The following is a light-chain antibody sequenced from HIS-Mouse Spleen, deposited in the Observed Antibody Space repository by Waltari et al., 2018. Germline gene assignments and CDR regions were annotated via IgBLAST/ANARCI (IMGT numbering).Light chain of an antibody. CDR2: RNN. CDR3: AAWDDILSGPV. V-gene: IGLV1-47*01. J-gene: IGLJ3*02. Sequence: QSVLTQPPSASGTPGQRVTISCSGSSSNIGSNYVYWYQQLPGTAPKLRIYRNNPRPSGVPDRFSGSKSGTSASLAISGLRSEDEADYYCAAWDDILSGPVFGGGTKLTVL. CDR1: SSNIGSNY.